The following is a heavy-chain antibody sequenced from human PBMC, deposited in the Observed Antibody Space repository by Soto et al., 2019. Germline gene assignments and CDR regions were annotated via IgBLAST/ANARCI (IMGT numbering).Heavy chain of an antibody. V-gene: IGHV4-31*03. CDR2: IYYSGST. CDR1: GGSISSGGYY. J-gene: IGHJ6*02. Sequence: QVQLQESGPGLVKPSQTLSLTCTVSGGSISSGGYYWSWIRQHPGKGLEWIGYIYYSGSTYYNPSLKRRVTLSVDPSKNQFSLQLSSVPAADTAVYYCARDHATYSGYAHYYYYGMDVWGQGTTVTVSS. D-gene: IGHD5-12*01. CDR3: ARDHATYSGYAHYYYYGMDV.